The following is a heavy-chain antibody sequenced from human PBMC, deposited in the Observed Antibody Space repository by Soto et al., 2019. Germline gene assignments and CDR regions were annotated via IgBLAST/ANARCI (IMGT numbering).Heavy chain of an antibody. V-gene: IGHV1-46*01. Sequence: GASVKVSCKASGYTFTSYYMHWVRQAPGQGLEWMGIINPSGGSTSYAQKFQGRVTMTRDTSTSTVYMELSSLRSEDTAVYYCARARTHYDILTGYPIDSFDTWGQGTLVTVS. CDR3: ARARTHYDILTGYPIDSFDT. CDR1: GYTFTSYY. CDR2: INPSGGST. D-gene: IGHD3-9*01. J-gene: IGHJ3*02.